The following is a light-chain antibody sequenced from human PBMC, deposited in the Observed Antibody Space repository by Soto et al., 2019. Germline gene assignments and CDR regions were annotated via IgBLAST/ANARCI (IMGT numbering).Light chain of an antibody. CDR1: SSDVGGYNY. J-gene: IGLJ1*01. CDR3: CSDGGSCTSYV. V-gene: IGLV2-11*01. Sequence: QSALTQPRSVSGSPGQSVTISCTGTSSDVGGYNYVSWYQQHPCKAPKLMIYDVSTRPSGVPDRFSGSKSGNAASLTISGLQAEEAADYYRCSDGGSCTSYVFGAGTKLTVL. CDR2: DVS.